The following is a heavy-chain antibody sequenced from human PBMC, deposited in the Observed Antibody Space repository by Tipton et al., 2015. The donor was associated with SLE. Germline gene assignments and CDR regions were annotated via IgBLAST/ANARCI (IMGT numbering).Heavy chain of an antibody. CDR2: INYSGST. V-gene: IGHV4-34*01. Sequence: TLSLTCAVYGGSFSGCYWGWIRQPPGKGLEWIGRINYSGSTYYNPSIRSRVTLSVDTSKNQFSLKLSSVTAADSAVYYCTRHGLGYYGSGTPGYMHGWGELTTVTLSS. CDR1: GGSFSGCY. J-gene: IGHJ6*03. D-gene: IGHD3-10*01. CDR3: TRHGLGYYGSGTPGYMHG.